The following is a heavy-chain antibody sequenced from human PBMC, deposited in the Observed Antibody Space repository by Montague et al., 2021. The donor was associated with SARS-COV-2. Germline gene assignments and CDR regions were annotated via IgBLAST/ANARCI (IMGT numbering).Heavy chain of an antibody. CDR1: GGSVSTYY. V-gene: IGHV4-59*02. J-gene: IGHJ5*02. CDR3: ARDQGSRGWFDP. D-gene: IGHD6-6*01. Sequence: SETLSLTCTVSGGSVSTYYWSWLRQPPGKGLEWIGFLYFSGSATTYNPSLKSRVTISIDTSKNQFSPNLSSVTAADTAVYFCARDQGSRGWFDPWGQGTLVAVSS. CDR2: LYFSGSAT.